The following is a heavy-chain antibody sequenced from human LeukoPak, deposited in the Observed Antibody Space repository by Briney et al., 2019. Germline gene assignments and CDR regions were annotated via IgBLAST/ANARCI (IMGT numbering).Heavy chain of an antibody. CDR1: GYTFTNFD. CDR2: MNPNSGST. J-gene: IGHJ5*02. Sequence: ASVKVSCKASGYTFTNFDINWVRQASGQGLEWVGWMNPNSGSTGYAQKFQGRVTMTRNTSIGTAYMELSSLGSDDTAVYYCARAIFGMIIRAFDPWGQGTLVTVSS. V-gene: IGHV1-8*01. D-gene: IGHD3-3*01. CDR3: ARAIFGMIIRAFDP.